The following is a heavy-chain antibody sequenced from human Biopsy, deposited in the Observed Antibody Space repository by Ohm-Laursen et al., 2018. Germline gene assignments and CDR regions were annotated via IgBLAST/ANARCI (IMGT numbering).Heavy chain of an antibody. CDR2: IYTSGIT. D-gene: IGHD1-14*01. V-gene: IGHV4-4*07. CDR3: ARDRDRRGWFDP. Sequence: TLSLTCAVNGESSSGYPWSWIRQPAGKGLEWIGQIYTSGITNYNPSLKSRVTMSVDTSKNKFSLRVSSVTAADTAVYYCARDRDRRGWFDPWGQGTLVTVSS. J-gene: IGHJ5*02. CDR1: GESSSGYP.